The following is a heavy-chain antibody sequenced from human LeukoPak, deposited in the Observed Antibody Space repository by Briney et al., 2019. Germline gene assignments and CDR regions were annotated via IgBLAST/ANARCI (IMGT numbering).Heavy chain of an antibody. Sequence: GGSLRLSCAASGFTFSSYSMTWVRQAPGKGLEWISHISSNSRTIHYSDSVKGRFTISRDNAKNSLYLQMSSLSDEDTAVYYCARDFSDCTSTTCSHDYWGQGTLVTVSS. D-gene: IGHD2-2*01. CDR3: ARDFSDCTSTTCSHDY. J-gene: IGHJ4*02. CDR1: GFTFSSYS. CDR2: ISSNSRTI. V-gene: IGHV3-48*02.